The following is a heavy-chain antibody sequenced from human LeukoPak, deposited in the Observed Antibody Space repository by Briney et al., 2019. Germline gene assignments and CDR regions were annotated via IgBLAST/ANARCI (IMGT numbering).Heavy chain of an antibody. CDR3: AKRGGIVGATYFDY. V-gene: IGHV1-18*01. J-gene: IGHJ4*02. CDR1: GYTFTSYG. Sequence: ASVKVSCKASGYTFTSYGISWVRQAPGQGLEWMGWISAYNGNTNYAQKLQGRVTMTTDTSTSTAYMELRSLRSDDTAVYYCAKRGGIVGATYFDYWGQGTLVTVSS. CDR2: ISAYNGNT. D-gene: IGHD1-26*01.